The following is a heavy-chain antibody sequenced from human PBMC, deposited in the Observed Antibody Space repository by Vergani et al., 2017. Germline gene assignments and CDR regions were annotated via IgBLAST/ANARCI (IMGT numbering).Heavy chain of an antibody. CDR1: GFTFIGSP. J-gene: IGHJ6*04. D-gene: IGHD3-3*01. V-gene: IGHV3-73*01. CDR3: YYDFWAGYESGDV. Sequence: ELQLVEPGEGLVKPGGSLKLSCEAPGFTFIGSPRHWVRQPPGKGLDGIGRIRDKTYNYATAYALSVKGRFSISRDDSKKTAYLQMNRLTIEDTAVYYCYYDFWAGYESGDVWGKGTKVTVSS. CDR2: IRDKTYNYAT.